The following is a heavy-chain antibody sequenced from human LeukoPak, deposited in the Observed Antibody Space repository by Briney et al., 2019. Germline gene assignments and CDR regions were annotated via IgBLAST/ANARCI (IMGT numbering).Heavy chain of an antibody. Sequence: GGSLRLSCAASGFTFSSYGMHWVRQAPGKGLEWVAVISYDGSNKYYADSVKGRFTISRDNSKNTLYLQMNSVRAEDTAVYYCAKDSRAGGYFDYWGQGTLVTVSS. D-gene: IGHD3-16*01. V-gene: IGHV3-30*18. CDR1: GFTFSSYG. J-gene: IGHJ4*02. CDR2: ISYDGSNK. CDR3: AKDSRAGGYFDY.